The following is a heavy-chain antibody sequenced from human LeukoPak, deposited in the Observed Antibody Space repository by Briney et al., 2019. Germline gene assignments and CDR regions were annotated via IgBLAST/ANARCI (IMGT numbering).Heavy chain of an antibody. Sequence: GGSLRLSCAASGFTFSSYAMHWVRQAPGKGLEWVAVISYDGSNKYYADSVKGRFTISRDNSKNTLYLQMNSLRAEDTAVYYCARDNELQNEVATISANWFDPWGQGPLVTVSS. V-gene: IGHV3-30-3*01. CDR3: ARDNELQNEVATISANWFDP. CDR1: GFTFSSYA. J-gene: IGHJ5*02. D-gene: IGHD5-24*01. CDR2: ISYDGSNK.